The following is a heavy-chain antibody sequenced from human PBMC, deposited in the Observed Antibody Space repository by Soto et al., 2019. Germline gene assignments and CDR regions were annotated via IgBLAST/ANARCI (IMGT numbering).Heavy chain of an antibody. CDR2: ISYDGSNK. D-gene: IGHD3-10*01. V-gene: IGHV3-30*18. J-gene: IGHJ4*02. CDR1: GFTFSSYG. CDR3: AKVYYYGSGSSWFYFDY. Sequence: QVQLVESGGGVVQPGRSLRLSCAASGFTFSSYGMHWVRQAPGKGLEWGAVISYDGSNKYYADSVKGRFTISRDNSKSTLYLQINSLGAEDTAVYYCAKVYYYGSGSSWFYFDYWGQGTLVTVSS.